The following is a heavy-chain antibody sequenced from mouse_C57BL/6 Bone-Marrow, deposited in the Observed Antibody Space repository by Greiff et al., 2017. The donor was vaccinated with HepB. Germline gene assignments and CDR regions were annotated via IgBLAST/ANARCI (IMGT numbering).Heavy chain of an antibody. D-gene: IGHD2-2*01. CDR1: GFTFTDYY. CDR3: ARGRTKVTFAY. V-gene: IGHV7-3*01. Sequence: EVMLVESGGGLVQPGGSLSLSCAASGFTFTDYYMSWVRQPPGKALEWLGFIRNKANGYTTEYSASVKGRFTISRDNSQSILYLQMNALRAEDSATYYCARGRTKVTFAYWGQGTLVTVSA. CDR2: IRNKANGYTT. J-gene: IGHJ3*01.